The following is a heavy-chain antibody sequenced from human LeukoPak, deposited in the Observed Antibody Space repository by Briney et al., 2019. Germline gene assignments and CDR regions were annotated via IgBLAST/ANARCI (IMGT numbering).Heavy chain of an antibody. CDR2: IDPGDSDT. CDR1: GYSFTSYW. CDR3: ARHGDYGDLRLDY. Sequence: KHGESLKISCKGPGYSFTSYWIAWVRQMPGKGLEWMGIIDPGDSDTRYSPSFQGQVTISADKSISTAYLQWSSLKASDSAMYYCARHGDYGDLRLDYWGQGTLVTVSS. J-gene: IGHJ4*02. V-gene: IGHV5-51*01. D-gene: IGHD4-17*01.